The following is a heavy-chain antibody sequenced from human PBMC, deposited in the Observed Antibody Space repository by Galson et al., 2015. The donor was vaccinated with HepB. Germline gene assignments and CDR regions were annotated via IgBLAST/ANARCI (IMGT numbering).Heavy chain of an antibody. V-gene: IGHV3-9*01. D-gene: IGHD7-27*01. J-gene: IGHJ2*01. CDR2: ISWNSGSI. CDR1: GFTFDDYS. Sequence: SLRLSCAASGFTFDDYSMHWVRQAPGKGLEWVSGISWNSGSIGYVDSVKGRFTISRDNAENSLYLQMNSLRAEDTALYYCVTRVLTGERRTMSWYFDLWGRGTLVTVSS. CDR3: VTRVLTGERRTMSWYFDL.